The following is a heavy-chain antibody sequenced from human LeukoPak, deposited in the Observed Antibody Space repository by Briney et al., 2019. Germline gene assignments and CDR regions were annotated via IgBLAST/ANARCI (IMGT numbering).Heavy chain of an antibody. J-gene: IGHJ4*02. CDR3: ARGGRIVVPAAIKVGYFDY. V-gene: IGHV4-34*01. D-gene: IGHD2-2*01. Sequence: SETLSLTCAVYGGSFSGYYWSWIRQPPGKGLEWSGEINHSRSTNYNPSLKSRVTISVDTSKNQFSLKLSSVTAADTAVYYCARGGRIVVPAAIKVGYFDYWGQGTLVTVSS. CDR1: GGSFSGYY. CDR2: INHSRST.